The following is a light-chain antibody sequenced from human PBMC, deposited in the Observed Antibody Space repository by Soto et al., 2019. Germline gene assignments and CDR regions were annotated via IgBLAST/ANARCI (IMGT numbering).Light chain of an antibody. CDR3: QQSGYSPIT. Sequence: EILLTQSPATLSVSPGERVTLPCRASQSVDINLAWYQQKPGQAPRVLMFGASSRATGIPDRFSGSGAGTDFTLTIYRLEPEDFAVYYCQQSGYSPITFGQGTRLEIK. CDR1: QSVDIN. J-gene: IGKJ5*01. V-gene: IGKV3-20*01. CDR2: GAS.